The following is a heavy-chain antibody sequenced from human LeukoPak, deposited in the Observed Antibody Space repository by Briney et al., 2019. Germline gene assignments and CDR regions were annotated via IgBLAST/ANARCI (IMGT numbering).Heavy chain of an antibody. Sequence: GGSLRLSCAASGFTFSGYIMNWVRQAPGKGLEWVSFISSTSNTIYYADSVKGRFIVSRDNAKNSLYLQMNSLRAEDTAVYYCARDQWLDYWGQGTLVTVSS. CDR1: GFTFSGYI. D-gene: IGHD6-19*01. CDR2: ISSTSNTI. V-gene: IGHV3-48*04. J-gene: IGHJ4*02. CDR3: ARDQWLDY.